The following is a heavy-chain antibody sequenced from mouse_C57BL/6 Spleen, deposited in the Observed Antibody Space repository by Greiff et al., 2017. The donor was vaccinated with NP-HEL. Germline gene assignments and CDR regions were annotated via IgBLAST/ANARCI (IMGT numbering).Heavy chain of an antibody. CDR1: GFSLSTSGMG. J-gene: IGHJ3*01. CDR3: ARAKEYDYARGFAY. CDR2: TYWVDDK. V-gene: IGHV8-12*01. D-gene: IGHD2-4*01. Sequence: ESGPGILQSSQTLSLTCSFSGFSLSTSGMGVSWIRQPSGKGLEWLAHTYWVDDKRYNPSLKSRLTISKDTSRNQVFLKSTSVDTADTATYYCARAKEYDYARGFAYRGKGALVTVSA.